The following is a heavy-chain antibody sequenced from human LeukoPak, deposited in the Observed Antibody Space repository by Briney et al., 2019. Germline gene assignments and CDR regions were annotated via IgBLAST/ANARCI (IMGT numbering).Heavy chain of an antibody. CDR2: ISAYNGNT. CDR1: GYTFTSYG. D-gene: IGHD4-17*01. CDR3: ARDYGDYFAASYFDY. V-gene: IGHV1-18*01. J-gene: IGHJ4*02. Sequence: ASVKVACKASGYTFTSYGISWVRQAPGQGLEWRGWISAYNGNTNYAQKLQGRVTMTTDTSTSTAYMELRSLRSDDTAVYYCARDYGDYFAASYFDYWGQGTLVTVSS.